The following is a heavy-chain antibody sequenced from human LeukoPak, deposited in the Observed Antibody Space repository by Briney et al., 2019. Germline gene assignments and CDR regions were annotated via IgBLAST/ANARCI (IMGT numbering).Heavy chain of an antibody. CDR1: GFTFSSYA. V-gene: IGHV3-30-3*01. Sequence: GGSLRLSCAASGFTFSSYAMHWVRQAPGKGLEWVAVISYDGSNKYYADSVKGRFTISRDNSKNTLYLQMNSLRAEDTAMYYCASLNIAVAGTFDYWGQGTLVTVSS. J-gene: IGHJ4*02. D-gene: IGHD6-19*01. CDR2: ISYDGSNK. CDR3: ASLNIAVAGTFDY.